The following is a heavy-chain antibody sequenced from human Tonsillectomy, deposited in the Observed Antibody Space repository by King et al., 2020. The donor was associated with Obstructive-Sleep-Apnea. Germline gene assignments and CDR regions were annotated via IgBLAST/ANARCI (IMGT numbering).Heavy chain of an antibody. CDR3: ARDSSGYSYEDY. J-gene: IGHJ4*02. CDR1: GGSISSSNW. CDR2: IFHSGTT. D-gene: IGHD5-18*01. V-gene: IGHV4-4*02. Sequence: QLQESGPGLVKPSGTLSLTCAVSGGSISSSNWWSWGRQPPGKGREWIGEIFHSGTTNYNPSLKSRVTISVDKSKNQFSLKLSSVTAADTAVYYCARDSSGYSYEDYWGQGTLVTVSS.